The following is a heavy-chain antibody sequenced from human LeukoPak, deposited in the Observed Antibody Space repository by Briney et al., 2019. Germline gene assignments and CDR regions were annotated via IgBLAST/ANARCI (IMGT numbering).Heavy chain of an antibody. J-gene: IGHJ4*02. CDR2: IWYDGSNK. Sequence: GGSLRLSCAASGFTFSTSGMHWVRQAPGKGLEWVAVIWYDGSNKHYAESVKGRFSISRDNSKSTLYLQMNSLRAEDTAVYYCARARGVSTGYRPIDYWGQGALVTVSS. CDR3: ARARGVSTGYRPIDY. V-gene: IGHV3-33*01. D-gene: IGHD3-22*01. CDR1: GFTFSTSG.